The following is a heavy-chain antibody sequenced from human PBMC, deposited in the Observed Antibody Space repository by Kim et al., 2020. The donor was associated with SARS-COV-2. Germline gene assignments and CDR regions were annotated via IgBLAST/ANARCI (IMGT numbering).Heavy chain of an antibody. Sequence: SETLSLTCTVSGGSISSSSYYWGWIRQPPGKGLEWIGSIYYSGSTYYNPSLKSRVTISVDTSKNQFSLKLSSVTAADTAVYYCARQPFARRLDAFDIWGQGTMVTVSS. V-gene: IGHV4-39*01. CDR3: ARQPFARRLDAFDI. D-gene: IGHD1-1*01. CDR1: GGSISSSSYY. CDR2: IYYSGST. J-gene: IGHJ3*02.